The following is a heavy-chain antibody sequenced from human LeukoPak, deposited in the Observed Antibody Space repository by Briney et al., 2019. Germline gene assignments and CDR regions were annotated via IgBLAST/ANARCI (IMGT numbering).Heavy chain of an antibody. CDR3: ARVVGLTGYSSSWYSGYYYYMDV. D-gene: IGHD6-13*01. CDR2: IIPIFGTA. V-gene: IGHV1-69*06. Sequence: SVKVSCKASGGTFSSYAISWVRQAPGQGLEWMGGIIPIFGTANYAQKFQGRVTITADKSTSTAYMELSSLRSDDTAVYYCARVVGLTGYSSSWYSGYYYYMDVWGKGTTVTVSS. CDR1: GGTFSSYA. J-gene: IGHJ6*03.